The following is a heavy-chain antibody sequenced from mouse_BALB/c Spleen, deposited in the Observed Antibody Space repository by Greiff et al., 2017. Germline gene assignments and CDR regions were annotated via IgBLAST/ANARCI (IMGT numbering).Heavy chain of an antibody. CDR3: AREGASVYGYDAGFAY. D-gene: IGHD2-2*01. CDR1: GFSLTSYG. Sequence: QVQLKESGPGLVQPSQSLSITCTVSGFSLTSYGVHWVRQSPGKGLEWLGVIWSGGSTDYNAAFISRLSISKDNSKSQVFFKMNSLQANDTAIYYCAREGASVYGYDAGFAYWGQGTLVTVSA. CDR2: IWSGGST. J-gene: IGHJ3*01. V-gene: IGHV2-2*02.